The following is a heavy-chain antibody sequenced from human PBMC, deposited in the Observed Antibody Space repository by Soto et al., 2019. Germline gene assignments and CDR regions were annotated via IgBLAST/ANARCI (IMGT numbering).Heavy chain of an antibody. D-gene: IGHD6-19*01. CDR1: GFTFTSSA. Sequence: SVKVSCKASGFTFTSSAVQWVRQARGQRLEWIGWIVVGSGNTNYAQKFQERVTITRDMSTSTAYMELSSLRSEDTAVYYCAAPDPDGGWYYYYYGMDVWGQGTTVTVSS. CDR2: IVVGSGNT. J-gene: IGHJ6*02. V-gene: IGHV1-58*01. CDR3: AAPDPDGGWYYYYYGMDV.